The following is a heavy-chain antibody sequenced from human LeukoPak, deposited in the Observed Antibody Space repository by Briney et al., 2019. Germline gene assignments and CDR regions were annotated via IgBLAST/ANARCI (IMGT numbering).Heavy chain of an antibody. CDR2: ISGSGGRT. CDR1: GFTFSNYA. Sequence: GGSLRLSCAVSGFTFSNYAMNWVRQAPGKGLEWVSAISGSGGRTYYADSVKGRFTISRDNSKNTVYLQMSSLRAEDTAVYYCAKGPWLAYPYYFDYWGQGTLVTVSS. V-gene: IGHV3-23*01. CDR3: AKGPWLAYPYYFDY. J-gene: IGHJ4*02. D-gene: IGHD6-19*01.